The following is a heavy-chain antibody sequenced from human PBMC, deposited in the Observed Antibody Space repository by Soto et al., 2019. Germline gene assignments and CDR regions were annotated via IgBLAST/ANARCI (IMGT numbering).Heavy chain of an antibody. CDR1: GFTFSSYW. V-gene: IGHV3-74*01. Sequence: GGSLRLSCAASGFTFSSYWMHWVRQAPGKGLVWVSRINSDGSSTSYADSVKGRFTISRDNAKNTLYLQMNSLRAEDTAVYCCARAQSCSGGSCYSYKGGMDVWGQGTTVTVSS. D-gene: IGHD2-15*01. CDR2: INSDGSST. CDR3: ARAQSCSGGSCYSYKGGMDV. J-gene: IGHJ6*02.